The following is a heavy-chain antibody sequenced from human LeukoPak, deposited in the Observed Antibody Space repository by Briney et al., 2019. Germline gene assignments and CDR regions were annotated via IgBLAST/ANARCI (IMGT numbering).Heavy chain of an antibody. CDR3: ARDRVEEGYYYYYMDV. CDR2: IYHSGST. D-gene: IGHD2-15*01. V-gene: IGHV4-38-2*02. J-gene: IGHJ6*03. Sequence: SETLSLTCSFSGYSISSGYYWGWIRQPPGQGLEWIGNIYHSGSTYYNPSLKSRVTISVDTSKNQFSLKLSSVTAADTAVYYCARDRVEEGYYYYYMDVWGKGTTVTISS. CDR1: GYSISSGYY.